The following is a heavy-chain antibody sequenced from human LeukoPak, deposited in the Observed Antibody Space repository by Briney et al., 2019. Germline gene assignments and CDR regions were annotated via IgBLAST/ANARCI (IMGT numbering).Heavy chain of an antibody. CDR3: AREGRGYYDFWSGYSEQTDAFDI. J-gene: IGHJ3*02. CDR2: IYYSGST. Sequence: PSETLSLTCTVSGGSISSSSYYWGWIRQPPGKGLEWIGSIYYSGSTYYNPSLKSRVTISVDTSKNQFSLKLSSVTAADTAVYYCAREGRGYYDFWSGYSEQTDAFDIWGQGTMVTVSS. D-gene: IGHD3-3*01. CDR1: GGSISSSSYY. V-gene: IGHV4-39*07.